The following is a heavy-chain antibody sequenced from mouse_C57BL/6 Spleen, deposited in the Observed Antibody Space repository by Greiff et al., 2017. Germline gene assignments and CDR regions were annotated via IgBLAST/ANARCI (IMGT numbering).Heavy chain of an antibody. CDR3: ARVTTVPYWYFDV. CDR1: GYTFTSYW. Sequence: QVQLQQPGAELVKPGASVKLSCKASGYTFTSYWMHWVKQRPGQGLEWIGMIHPNSGSTNYNEKFKSKATLTVDKSSSTAYMQLSSLTSEDSAVYYGARVTTVPYWYFDVWGTGTTVTVSS. V-gene: IGHV1-64*01. CDR2: IHPNSGST. D-gene: IGHD1-1*01. J-gene: IGHJ1*03.